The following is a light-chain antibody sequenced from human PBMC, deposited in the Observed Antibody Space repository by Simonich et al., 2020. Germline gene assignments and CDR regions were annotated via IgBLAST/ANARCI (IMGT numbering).Light chain of an antibody. V-gene: IGKV4-1*01. CDR3: QQYYSTPYT. J-gene: IGKJ2*01. CDR1: HSVLYSSNNKNY. CDR2: WAS. Sequence: DIVMTQSPDSLAVSLGERATINCKSRHSVLYSSNNKNYLAWYQQKTGQPPKLLIYWASTREAGVPDRFSGSGSGTYFTLTISSLQAEDVAVYYCQQYYSTPYTFGQGTKLEIK.